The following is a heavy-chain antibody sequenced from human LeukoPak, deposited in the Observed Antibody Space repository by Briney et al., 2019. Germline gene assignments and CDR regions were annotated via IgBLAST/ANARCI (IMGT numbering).Heavy chain of an antibody. J-gene: IGHJ4*02. CDR1: GGSLSGYY. CDR2: IYNDGRT. V-gene: IGHV4-59*08. D-gene: IGHD4-11*01. CDR3: TRTLQSGHSDY. Sequence: SETLSLTCSVPGGSLSGYYWSWIRQTPEKGLEWIAYIYNDGRTNYNPSLKSRATISVDTSHNQFSLKLKSVTAADTAVYFCTRTLQSGHSDYWGQGTRVTVSS.